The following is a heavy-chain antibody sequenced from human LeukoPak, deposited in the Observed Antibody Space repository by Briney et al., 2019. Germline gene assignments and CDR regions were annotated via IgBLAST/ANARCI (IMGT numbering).Heavy chain of an antibody. Sequence: PGGYLRLSCAASGFTFTSYVMSWVRQAPGKGLEWVSSIGGGGDYTYYSDSVKGRFTISRENSENRVYLEMKSLRAEDTAVYYCARRTASDFWGQGTLVTVSS. J-gene: IGHJ4*02. CDR2: IGGGGDYT. CDR3: ARRTASDF. CDR1: GFTFTSYV. V-gene: IGHV3-23*01. D-gene: IGHD2-21*02.